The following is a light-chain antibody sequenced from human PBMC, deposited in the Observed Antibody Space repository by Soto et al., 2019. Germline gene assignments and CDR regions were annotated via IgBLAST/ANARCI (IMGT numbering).Light chain of an antibody. CDR1: QGISSY. V-gene: IGKV1-9*01. CDR3: QQLNSYST. J-gene: IGKJ5*01. Sequence: DIQLTQSPSFLSASVGDRVTITCRASQGISSYLAWYQQKPGKAPRLLIYGASTLQSGVPSRFSGSGSGTDFTLTISSLQPEDFATYYCQQLNSYSTFGQGTRLEIK. CDR2: GAS.